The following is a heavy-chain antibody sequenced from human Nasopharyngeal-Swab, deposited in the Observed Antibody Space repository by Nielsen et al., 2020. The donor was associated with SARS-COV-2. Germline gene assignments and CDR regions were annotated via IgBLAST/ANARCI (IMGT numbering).Heavy chain of an antibody. D-gene: IGHD2-2*01. V-gene: IGHV7-4-1*02. CDR2: INTNTGNP. Sequence: WVRQAPGQGLEWMGWINTNTGNPTYAQGFTGHFVFSLDTSVSTAYLQISSLKAEDTAVYYCARVRCTRSGCFVDYWGQGTLVTVSS. CDR3: ARVRCTRSGCFVDY. J-gene: IGHJ4*02.